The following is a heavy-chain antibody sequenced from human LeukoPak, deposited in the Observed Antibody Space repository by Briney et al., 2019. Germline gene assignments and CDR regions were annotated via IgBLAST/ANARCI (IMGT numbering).Heavy chain of an antibody. V-gene: IGHV3-23*01. CDR1: GFTFASYA. CDR2: ISGSGGIT. D-gene: IGHD1-26*01. Sequence: PGGSLRLSCAASGFTFASYAMSWVRQAPGKGLEWVSGISGSGGITYYAGSVKGRFTISRDNSKNTLYLQLNSLRAEDTAVYYCAKSRSMYIGDWFDPWGQGTLVTVSS. J-gene: IGHJ5*02. CDR3: AKSRSMYIGDWFDP.